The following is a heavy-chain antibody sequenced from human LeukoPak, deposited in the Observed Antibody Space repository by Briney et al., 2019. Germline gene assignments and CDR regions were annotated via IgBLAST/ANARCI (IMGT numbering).Heavy chain of an antibody. CDR3: ARAGGWNYVTEYYYMDV. V-gene: IGHV1-69*05. J-gene: IGHJ6*03. CDR1: GVTFRRYA. D-gene: IGHD1-7*01. Sequence: SVSVSCEASGVTFRRYAISWVRQAPGQGLKWMGGIIPIFGTANYAQKFQGRVTITTDESTSTAYMELSSLRSEDTAVYYCARAGGWNYVTEYYYMDVWGKGTTVTVSS. CDR2: IIPIFGTA.